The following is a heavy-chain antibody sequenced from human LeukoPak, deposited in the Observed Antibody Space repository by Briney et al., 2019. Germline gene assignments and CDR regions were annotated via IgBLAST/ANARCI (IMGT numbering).Heavy chain of an antibody. J-gene: IGHJ4*02. CDR2: ISSSSTYI. Sequence: GGSLRLSCAASGFTFSSYSMNWVRQAPGKGLEWVSSISSSSTYINYADSVNGRFTISRDNAKNSLYLQMNSLRAEDTAMYYCARGPTPQTYYYDSSGYSDWGQGTLVTVSS. V-gene: IGHV3-21*01. CDR3: ARGPTPQTYYYDSSGYSD. D-gene: IGHD3-22*01. CDR1: GFTFSSYS.